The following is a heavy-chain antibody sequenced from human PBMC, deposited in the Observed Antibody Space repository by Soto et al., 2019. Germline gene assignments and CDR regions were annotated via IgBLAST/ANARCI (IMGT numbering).Heavy chain of an antibody. Sequence: QVQLQESGPGLVKPSETLSLTCTVSGVSISSYYWSWIRQPPGKGLECIGYIYYSGSTNYHPSRKSRVTISVDTSNNQFSLKLSSVTAADTAVYYCARHHDSWGQGTLVTVSS. CDR1: GVSISSYY. CDR2: IYYSGST. V-gene: IGHV4-59*08. J-gene: IGHJ4*02. CDR3: ARHHDS.